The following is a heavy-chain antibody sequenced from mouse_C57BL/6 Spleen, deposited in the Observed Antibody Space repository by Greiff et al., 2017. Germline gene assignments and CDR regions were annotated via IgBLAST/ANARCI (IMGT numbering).Heavy chain of an antibody. D-gene: IGHD2-14*01. J-gene: IGHJ4*01. CDR1: GFTFSDYG. CDR3: ARPYRTYAMDY. V-gene: IGHV5-17*01. Sequence: EVQLVESGGGLVKPGGSLKLSCAASGFTFSDYGMHWVRQAPEKGLEWVAYISSGSSTIYYADTVKGRFTISRDNAKNTLFLQMTSLRAEETAMYYCARPYRTYAMDYWGQGTSVTVSS. CDR2: ISSGSSTI.